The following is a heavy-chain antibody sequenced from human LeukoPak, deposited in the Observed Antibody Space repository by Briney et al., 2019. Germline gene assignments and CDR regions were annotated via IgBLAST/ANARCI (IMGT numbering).Heavy chain of an antibody. D-gene: IGHD5-18*01. CDR3: AKVRGYSYGFDY. CDR1: GFTFSSYA. J-gene: IGHJ4*02. V-gene: IGHV3-23*01. CDR2: ISGSGGST. Sequence: GGSLRLSCAASGFTFSSYAMSWVRQAPGKGLEWVSAISGSGGSTYYADSVKGRFTIPRDNSKNTLYLQMNSLRAEDTAVYYCAKVRGYSYGFDYWGQGTLVTVSS.